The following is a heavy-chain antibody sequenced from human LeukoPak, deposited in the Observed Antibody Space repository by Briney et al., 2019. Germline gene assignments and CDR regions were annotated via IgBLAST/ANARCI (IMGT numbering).Heavy chain of an antibody. D-gene: IGHD6-13*01. CDR2: IYYSGST. Sequence: PSETLSLTCTVSGGSISSYYWSWIRQPPGKGLEWIGYIYYSGSTNYNPSLKSRVTISVDTSKNQFSLKLSSVTAVDTAVYYCARGRAAGSWYFDFWGQGTLVTVSS. V-gene: IGHV4-59*01. CDR1: GGSISSYY. CDR3: ARGRAAGSWYFDF. J-gene: IGHJ4*02.